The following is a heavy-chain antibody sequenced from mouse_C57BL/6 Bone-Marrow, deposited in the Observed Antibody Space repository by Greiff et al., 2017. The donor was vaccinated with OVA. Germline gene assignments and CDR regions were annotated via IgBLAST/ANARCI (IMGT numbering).Heavy chain of an antibody. V-gene: IGHV14-2*01. CDR1: GFNIKDYY. CDR3: AWRGAYWYFDV. Sequence: EVQLQQSGAELVKPGASVKLSCTASGFNIKDYYMHWVKQRTEQGLEWIGRIDPEDGETKYAPKFQGKATITADTSSNTADLQISSLTSEDTAVYYCAWRGAYWYFDVWGTGTTVTVSS. CDR2: IDPEDGET. J-gene: IGHJ1*03.